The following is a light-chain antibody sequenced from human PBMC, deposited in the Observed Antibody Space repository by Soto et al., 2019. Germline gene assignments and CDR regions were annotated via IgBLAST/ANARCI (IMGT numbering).Light chain of an antibody. J-gene: IGLJ3*02. CDR3: SSYTTTSRV. CDR1: SSDVGGYNY. Sequence: QSALTQPRSVSGSPGQSVTISCTGTSSDVGGYNYVSWYQHHPGKVPKLIIYEVTNRPLGISDHFSGSKSGNTASLTISGLQTDDEAVYYCSSYTTTSRVFGGGTKLTVL. CDR2: EVT. V-gene: IGLV2-11*01.